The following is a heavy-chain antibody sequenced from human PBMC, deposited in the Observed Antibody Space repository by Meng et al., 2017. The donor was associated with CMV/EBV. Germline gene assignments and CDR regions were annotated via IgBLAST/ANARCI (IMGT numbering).Heavy chain of an antibody. Sequence: GGSLRLSCAASGFTFSSHAMSWVRQAPGKGLEWVSVIYSGGSSTYYADSVKGRFTISRDNSKNTLYLQMNSLRAEDTAVYYCAKRYCSSTSCPRTLNYYYYYGMDVWGQGTTVTVSS. CDR2: IYSGGSST. CDR3: AKRYCSSTSCPRTLNYYYYYGMDV. CDR1: GFTFSSHA. J-gene: IGHJ6*02. V-gene: IGHV3-23*03. D-gene: IGHD2-2*01.